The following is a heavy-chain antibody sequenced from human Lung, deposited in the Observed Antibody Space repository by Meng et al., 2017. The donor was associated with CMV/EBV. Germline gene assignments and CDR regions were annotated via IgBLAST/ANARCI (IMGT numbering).Heavy chain of an antibody. J-gene: IGHJ6*04. CDR1: GLTFSSFA. Sequence: ESLKISCAASGLTFSSFAMSWVRQSPSKGLEWVSVIYSGGSTYYADSVKGRFTISRDNSKNTLYLQMNSLRAEDTAVYYCARDRGYSYGSLGMAVWGTWTXVTVSS. CDR3: ARDRGYSYGSLGMAV. CDR2: IYSGGST. V-gene: IGHV3-53*01. D-gene: IGHD5-18*01.